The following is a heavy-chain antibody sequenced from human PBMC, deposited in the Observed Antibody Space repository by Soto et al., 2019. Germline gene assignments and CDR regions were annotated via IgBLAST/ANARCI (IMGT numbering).Heavy chain of an antibody. CDR2: LYYTGST. V-gene: IGHV4-30-4*01. Sequence: SETLSLTCTVSGGSINSGDSYWSWIRQPPGEGLEWIGNLYYTGSTYYNPSLKSRLTISVGTSKKQFSLLVTSVSAADTAVYFCARYRYSDSLREYYFDYWGQGTPVTVSS. CDR3: ARYRYSDSLREYYFDY. CDR1: GGSINSGDSY. J-gene: IGHJ4*02. D-gene: IGHD3-22*01.